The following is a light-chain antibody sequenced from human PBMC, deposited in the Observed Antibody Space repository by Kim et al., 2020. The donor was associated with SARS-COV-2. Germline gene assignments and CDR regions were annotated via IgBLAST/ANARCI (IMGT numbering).Light chain of an antibody. CDR3: EAWDSSVRGWV. V-gene: IGLV1-40*01. CDR1: STHNGASND. J-gene: IGLJ3*02. Sequence: GIITCSAGSTHNGASNDVNWYQQLPGTAPKLLIYGNDQRPSGVPNRVSGSKSGTSASLAISGLQAEDEADYYCEAWDSSVRGWVFGGGTQLTVL. CDR2: GND.